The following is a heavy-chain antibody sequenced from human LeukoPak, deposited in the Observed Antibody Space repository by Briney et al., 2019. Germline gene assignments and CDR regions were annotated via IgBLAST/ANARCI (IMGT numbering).Heavy chain of an antibody. CDR3: AREASGDYYYYMDV. CDR2: MYYSGST. J-gene: IGHJ6*03. D-gene: IGHD7-27*01. CDR1: GGSISGYY. Sequence: SETLSLTCTVSGGSISGYYRSWIRQPPGKGLEWIGYMYYSGSTKYNPSLKSRVTISVDTSKNQFSLKLSSVTAADTAVYYCAREASGDYYYYMDVWGKGTTVTVSS. V-gene: IGHV4-59*01.